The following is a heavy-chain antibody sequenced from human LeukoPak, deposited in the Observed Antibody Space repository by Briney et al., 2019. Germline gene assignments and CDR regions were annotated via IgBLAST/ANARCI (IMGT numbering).Heavy chain of an antibody. D-gene: IGHD2-15*01. CDR2: INGGGSNT. J-gene: IGHJ4*02. CDR1: GFTFSSYA. CDR3: AKSVVVITFRFDD. V-gene: IGHV3-23*01. Sequence: GGSLRLSCAAPGFTFSSYAMHWVRQAPGKGLEWVSAINGGGSNTYYADSVKGRFTISRDNSKNMLYLQMNSLRAADTAIYYCAKSVVVITFRFDDWGQGALVTVSS.